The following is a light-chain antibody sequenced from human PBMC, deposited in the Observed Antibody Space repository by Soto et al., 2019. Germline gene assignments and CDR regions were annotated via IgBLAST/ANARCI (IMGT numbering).Light chain of an antibody. V-gene: IGKV3-11*01. Sequence: EIVLTQSPATLSLSPGERATLSCRASQTVGNYLAWYQQKPGQVPRLLIYNASNRATGVPVRFSGSGSGTESTLTNSSLEPEDFAVYYCQQRGNWPLPWTFGQGAKVEI. CDR1: QTVGNY. J-gene: IGKJ1*01. CDR3: QQRGNWPLPWT. CDR2: NAS.